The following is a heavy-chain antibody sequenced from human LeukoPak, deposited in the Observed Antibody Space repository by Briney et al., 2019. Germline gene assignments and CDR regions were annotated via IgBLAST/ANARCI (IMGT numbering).Heavy chain of an antibody. J-gene: IGHJ6*02. CDR3: ARDFNLVGSGSGSWGWLDKRYYYYGMDV. Sequence: GGSLRLSCAASGFTVSSNYMSWVRQAPGKGLEWVSVIYSGGSTYYADSVKGRFTISRDNAKNSLYLQMNSLRAEDTAVYYCARDFNLVGSGSGSWGWLDKRYYYYGMDVWGQGTTVTVSS. CDR2: IYSGGST. CDR1: GFTVSSNY. V-gene: IGHV3-53*01. D-gene: IGHD3-10*01.